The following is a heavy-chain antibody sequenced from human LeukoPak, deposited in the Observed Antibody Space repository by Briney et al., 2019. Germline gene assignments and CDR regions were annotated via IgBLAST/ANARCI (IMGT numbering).Heavy chain of an antibody. CDR1: GGSISSSSYY. J-gene: IGHJ5*02. CDR2: MYYSGST. Sequence: PSETLSLTCTVSGGSISSSSYYWGWIRQSPGKGLEWIGSMYYSGSTYYNPSLKSRVTISVDTSKNQFSLKLSSVTAADTAVYYCARSVRWFDPWGQGTLVTVSS. V-gene: IGHV4-39*07. CDR3: ARSVRWFDP. D-gene: IGHD2-8*01.